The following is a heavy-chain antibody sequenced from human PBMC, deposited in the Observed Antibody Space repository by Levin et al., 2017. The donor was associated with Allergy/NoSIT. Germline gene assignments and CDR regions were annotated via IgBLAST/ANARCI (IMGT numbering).Heavy chain of an antibody. V-gene: IGHV3-23*01. CDR1: GFSFSSSG. CDR3: AKTGPYYFEY. Sequence: SCEASGFSFSSSGMTWVRQAPGKGLECVSAIGTSVSYTYYTDSVEGRFTISRDNSKNTVFLQMNSLRVEDTAVYYCAKTGPYYFEYWGQGILVTVSS. D-gene: IGHD3-10*01. J-gene: IGHJ4*02. CDR2: IGTSVSYT.